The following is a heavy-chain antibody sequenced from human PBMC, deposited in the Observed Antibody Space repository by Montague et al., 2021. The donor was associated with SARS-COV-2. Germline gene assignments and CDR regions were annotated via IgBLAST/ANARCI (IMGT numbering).Heavy chain of an antibody. CDR3: ARGQQLDFDY. CDR1: GDSISSTYY. J-gene: IGHJ4*02. V-gene: IGHV4-4*07. CDR2: IYIGGST. Sequence: SETLSLTCTVSGDSISSTYYWSWIRQPAGKGLEWIGRIYIGGSTNYNPSLKSRVTMSIDTSKNQFSLKLNSLTAADTAVYYCARGQQLDFDYWGQGTLVTVSS. D-gene: IGHD6-13*01.